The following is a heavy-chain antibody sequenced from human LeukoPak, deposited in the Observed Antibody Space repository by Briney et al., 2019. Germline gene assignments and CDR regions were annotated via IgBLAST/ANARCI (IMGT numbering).Heavy chain of an antibody. J-gene: IGHJ1*01. D-gene: IGHD3-22*01. CDR2: IYYSWDT. CDR1: GGSISSTSYY. V-gene: IGHV4-39*01. Sequence: SETLSLTCTVSGGSISSTSYYWGWIRQPPGKGLEWIGSIYYSWDTYYNPSLKSRVTISVDTSKNQFSLKLSSVTAADTAVYYCARVVQSTDSSGFYLPEYFQHWGQGTLVTVSS. CDR3: ARVVQSTDSSGFYLPEYFQH.